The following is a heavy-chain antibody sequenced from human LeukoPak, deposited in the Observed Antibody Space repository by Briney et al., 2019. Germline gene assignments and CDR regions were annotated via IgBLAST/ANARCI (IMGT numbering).Heavy chain of an antibody. CDR1: GYSFTSYW. V-gene: IGHV5-51*01. CDR2: IYPADSDT. D-gene: IGHD5-24*01. J-gene: IGHJ4*02. Sequence: GDSLKISCKGSGYSFTSYWIGWVRQMPGKGLEWMGIIYPADSDTRYSTSFQAQAPISADKSISTAYLQWSSLKASDTAMYYCARLRRRDGYKIDYWGQGTLVTVSS. CDR3: ARLRRRDGYKIDY.